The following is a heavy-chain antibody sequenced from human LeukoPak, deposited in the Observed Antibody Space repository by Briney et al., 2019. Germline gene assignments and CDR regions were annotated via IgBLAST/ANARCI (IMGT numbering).Heavy chain of an antibody. CDR2: IHHSGRT. Sequence: PSETLSLTCTVSGGSISSYYWSWIRQPPGKGPEWIGYIHHSGRTNYNPSLKSRVTVSVDTSKNQFSLKLSSVTAADTAVYYCARLLWFGELFSAFDIWGQGTMVTVSS. J-gene: IGHJ3*02. CDR3: ARLLWFGELFSAFDI. V-gene: IGHV4-59*08. CDR1: GGSISSYY. D-gene: IGHD3-10*01.